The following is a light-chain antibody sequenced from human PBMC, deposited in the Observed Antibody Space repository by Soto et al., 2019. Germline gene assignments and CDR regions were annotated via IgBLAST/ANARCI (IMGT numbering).Light chain of an antibody. CDR3: SSYTSSNTPYV. CDR2: EVT. Sequence: QSALTQPASVSGSPGQSITISCTGSSSEVGAYNFVSWYQHHPGKAPKLILYEVTTRPSGVSSRFSGSKSGNTASLTISGLQADDEANYYCSSYTSSNTPYVFGTGTKVTVL. CDR1: SSEVGAYNF. J-gene: IGLJ1*01. V-gene: IGLV2-14*01.